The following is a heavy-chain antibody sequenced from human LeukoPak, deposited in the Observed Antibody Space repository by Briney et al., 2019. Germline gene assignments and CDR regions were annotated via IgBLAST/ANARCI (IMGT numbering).Heavy chain of an antibody. J-gene: IGHJ3*02. CDR3: ARGRYYYDSSGYYYESMVYDAFDI. D-gene: IGHD3-22*01. CDR2: INHSGST. CDR1: GGSFSGYY. Sequence: SETLSLTCAVYGGSFSGYYWSWIRQPPGKGLEWIGEINHSGSTNYNPSLKSRVTISVDTSKNQFSLKLSSVTAADTAVYYCARGRYYYDSSGYYYESMVYDAFDIWGQGTMVTVSS. V-gene: IGHV4-34*01.